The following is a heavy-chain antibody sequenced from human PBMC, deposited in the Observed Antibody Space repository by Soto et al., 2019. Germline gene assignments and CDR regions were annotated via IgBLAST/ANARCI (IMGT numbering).Heavy chain of an antibody. CDR1: GGTFSSYA. D-gene: IGHD5-18*01. V-gene: IGHV1-69*01. J-gene: IGHJ4*01. CDR2: IIHIFGTA. CDR3: ARDDEAMVKETRFDY. Sequence: QVQLVQSGAEVKKPGSSVKVSCKASGGTFSSYAISWVRQAPGQGLEWMGGIIHIFGTANYAQKFQGRVTITADESTSTAYMELSSLRSEDTAVYYCARDDEAMVKETRFDYXGXGXXXXVSS.